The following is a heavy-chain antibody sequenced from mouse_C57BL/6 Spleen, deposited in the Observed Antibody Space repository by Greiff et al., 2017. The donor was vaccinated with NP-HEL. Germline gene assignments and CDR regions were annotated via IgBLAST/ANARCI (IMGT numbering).Heavy chain of an antibody. CDR3: ARDTSLGRGFDY. CDR2: ISDGGSYT. D-gene: IGHD4-1*01. Sequence: DVMLVESGGGLVKPGGSLKLSCAASGFTFSSYAMSWVRQTPEKRLEWVATISDGGSYTYYPDNVKGRFTISRDNAKNNLYLQMSHLKSEDTAMYYWARDTSLGRGFDYWGQGTTLTVSS. J-gene: IGHJ2*01. V-gene: IGHV5-4*01. CDR1: GFTFSSYA.